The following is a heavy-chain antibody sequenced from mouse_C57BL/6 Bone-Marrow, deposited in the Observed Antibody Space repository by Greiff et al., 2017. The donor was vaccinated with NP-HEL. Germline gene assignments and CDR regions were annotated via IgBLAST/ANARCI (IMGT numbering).Heavy chain of an antibody. V-gene: IGHV1-22*01. CDR3: ARETYDYDAMDY. J-gene: IGHJ4*01. CDR2: INTNNGGT. Sequence: EVQLVESGPELVKPGASVKMSCKASGYTFTDYNMHWVKQSHGKSLEWIGYINTNNGGTSYNQKFKGKATLTVNKSSSTAYIERRSLTSEDAAVYYCARETYDYDAMDYWGQGTSVTVSS. CDR1: GYTFTDYN. D-gene: IGHD6-5*01.